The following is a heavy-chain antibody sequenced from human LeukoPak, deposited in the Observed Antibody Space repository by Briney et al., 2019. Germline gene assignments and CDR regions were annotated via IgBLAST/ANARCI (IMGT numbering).Heavy chain of an antibody. CDR1: GYTFTTYG. V-gene: IGHV1-18*01. D-gene: IGHD6-19*01. Sequence: ASVKVSCKASGYTFTTYGISWVRQAPGQGLEWMGWSSPYNGNTNYAQKLRGRVTMTTDTSTSTAYMELRSLRSDDTAVYYCARTSGWDYYFDYWGQGTLVTVSS. J-gene: IGHJ4*02. CDR2: SSPYNGNT. CDR3: ARTSGWDYYFDY.